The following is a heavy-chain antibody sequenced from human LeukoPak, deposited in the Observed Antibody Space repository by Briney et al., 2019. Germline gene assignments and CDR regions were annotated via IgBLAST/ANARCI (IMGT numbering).Heavy chain of an antibody. V-gene: IGHV1-2*02. CDR2: INPNSGGT. CDR3: AREGGLRFLEWLHPWFDP. J-gene: IGHJ5*02. Sequence: ASVKVSCKASGYTFTGYYMHWVRQAPGQGLGWMGWINPNSGGTNYAQKFQGRVTMTRDTSISTAYMELSRLRSDDTAVYYCAREGGLRFLEWLHPWFDPWGQGTLVTVSS. CDR1: GYTFTGYY. D-gene: IGHD3-3*01.